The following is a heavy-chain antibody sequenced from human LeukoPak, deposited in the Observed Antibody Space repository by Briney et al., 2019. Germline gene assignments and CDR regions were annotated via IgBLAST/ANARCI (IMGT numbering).Heavy chain of an antibody. CDR1: GFTFSSYA. D-gene: IGHD2-2*01. V-gene: IGHV3-30*04. CDR2: ISYDGSNK. Sequence: PGRSLRLSCAASGFTFSSYAMHWVRQAPGKGLEWVAVISYDGSNKYYADSVKGRFTISRDNSENTLYLQMNSLRAEDTAVYYCARVRAEVGYCSSTSCYALDYWGQGTLVTVSS. CDR3: ARVRAEVGYCSSTSCYALDY. J-gene: IGHJ4*02.